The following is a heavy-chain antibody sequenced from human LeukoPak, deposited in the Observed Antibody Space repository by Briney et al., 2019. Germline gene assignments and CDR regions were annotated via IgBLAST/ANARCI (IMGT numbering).Heavy chain of an antibody. CDR2: IYPGDSDT. D-gene: IGHD2-21*01. V-gene: IGHV5-51*01. J-gene: IGHJ4*02. CDR3: ARLGEIPRAYFDY. Sequence: GESLQISCQGSGYSFTSYWIGWVRQMPGKGLEWMGIIYPGDSDTRYSPSFQGQVTISAGKSISTAYLQWSSLKASDTAVYYCARLGEIPRAYFDYWGQGTLVTVSS. CDR1: GYSFTSYW.